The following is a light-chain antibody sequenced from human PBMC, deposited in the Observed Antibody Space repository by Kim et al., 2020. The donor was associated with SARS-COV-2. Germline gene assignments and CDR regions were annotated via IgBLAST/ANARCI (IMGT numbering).Light chain of an antibody. V-gene: IGLV3-1*01. Sequence: SYELTQPPSVSVSPGQTASITCSGDKLGDKYACWYQQKPGQSHVRVIYQDSKRPSGIPERFSGSNSGNTATLTISGTQARDEADFYCQAWHSSTRVFGGG. J-gene: IGLJ2*01. CDR3: QAWHSSTRV. CDR2: QDS. CDR1: KLGDKY.